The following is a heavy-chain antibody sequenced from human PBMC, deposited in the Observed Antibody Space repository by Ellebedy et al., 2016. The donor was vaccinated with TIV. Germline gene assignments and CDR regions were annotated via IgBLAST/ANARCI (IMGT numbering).Heavy chain of an antibody. CDR1: GGTFSSYA. D-gene: IGHD5-18*01. CDR2: IIPIFGTA. CDR3: ARGRGYSYGTPFDY. J-gene: IGHJ4*02. V-gene: IGHV1-69*13. Sequence: ASVKVSCKASGGTFSSYAISWVRQAPGQGLEWMGGIIPIFGTANYAQKFQGRVTITADESTSTAYMELSSLRSEDTAVYYCARGRGYSYGTPFDYWGQGTLVTVSS.